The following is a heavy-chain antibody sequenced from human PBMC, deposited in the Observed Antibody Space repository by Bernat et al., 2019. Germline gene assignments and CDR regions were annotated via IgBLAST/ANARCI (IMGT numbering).Heavy chain of an antibody. D-gene: IGHD3-3*01. V-gene: IGHV3-33*01. CDR3: ARGHNQLPIFGVVTDAFDI. CDR2: IWYDGSNK. J-gene: IGHJ3*02. Sequence: QVQLVESGGGVVQPGRSLRLSCAASGFTFSSYGMHWVRQAPGKGLEWVAVIWYDGSNKYYADSVKGRFTISRDNSKNTLYLQVNSLRAEDTAVYYCARGHNQLPIFGVVTDAFDIWGQGTMVTLSS. CDR1: GFTFSSYG.